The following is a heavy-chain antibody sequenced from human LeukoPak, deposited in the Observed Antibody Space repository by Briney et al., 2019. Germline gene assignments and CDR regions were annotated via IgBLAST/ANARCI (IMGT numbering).Heavy chain of an antibody. CDR1: GYTFTSYG. CDR3: ARVVVGPSYFDY. CDR2: ISAYNGNT. Sequence: ASVKVSCKASGYTFTSYGISWVRQAPGQGLERMGWISAYNGNTNYAQKLQGRVTMTTDTSTSTAYMELRSLRSDDTAVYYCARVVVGPSYFDYWGQGTLVTVPS. D-gene: IGHD1-26*01. V-gene: IGHV1-18*01. J-gene: IGHJ4*02.